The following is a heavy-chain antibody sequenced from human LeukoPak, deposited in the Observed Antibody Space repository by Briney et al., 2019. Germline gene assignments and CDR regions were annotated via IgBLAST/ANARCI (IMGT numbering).Heavy chain of an antibody. CDR2: IYYSGST. J-gene: IGHJ4*02. Sequence: SETLSLTCTVSGGSISIYNLCWIRQPPGKGLERIGHIYYSGSTTYNPSPKSRVTITVDTSKNQFSLKLSSVTAAEAAVYYCARVGYSSSWSCFDYWGQGTLVTLSS. CDR3: ARVGYSSSWSCFDY. CDR1: GGSISIYN. D-gene: IGHD6-13*01. V-gene: IGHV4-59*01.